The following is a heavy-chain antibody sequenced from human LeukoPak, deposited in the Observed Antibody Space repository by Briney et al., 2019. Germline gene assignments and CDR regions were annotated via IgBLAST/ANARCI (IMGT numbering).Heavy chain of an antibody. Sequence: SVKVSCKASGGTFSSYAISWVRQAPGQGLEWMGGIIPIFGTANYAQKFQGRVTITADESTSTAYMELSSLRSEDTAVYYCASKPYYYDSSGYHNWFDPWGQGTLVTVSS. D-gene: IGHD3-22*01. CDR3: ASKPYYYDSSGYHNWFDP. CDR2: IIPIFGTA. V-gene: IGHV1-69*13. CDR1: GGTFSSYA. J-gene: IGHJ5*02.